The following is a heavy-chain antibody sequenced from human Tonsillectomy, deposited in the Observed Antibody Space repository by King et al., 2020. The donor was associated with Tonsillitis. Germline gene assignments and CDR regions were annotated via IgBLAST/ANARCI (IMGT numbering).Heavy chain of an antibody. CDR1: GFTFSSYG. CDR2: IWYDGSNR. CDR3: ARKNDWYFEL. Sequence: VQLVESGGGVVQPGRSLRLSCVVSGFTFSSYGMHWVRQAPDKGLEWVAVIWYDGSNRDYVDSVKGRFTISGDDSKNTLYLQMNSLRAEDTAVYYCARKNDWYFELWGRGTLVTVSS. V-gene: IGHV3-33*08. D-gene: IGHD1-1*01. J-gene: IGHJ2*01.